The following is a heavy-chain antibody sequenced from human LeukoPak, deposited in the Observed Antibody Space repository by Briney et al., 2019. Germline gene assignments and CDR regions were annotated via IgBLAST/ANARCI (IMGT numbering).Heavy chain of an antibody. CDR3: AKADSSGYYPLFGYFQH. Sequence: GGSLRLSCAASGFTFSSYAMSWVGQAPGKGLEWVSAISGSGGSTYYADSVKGRFTISRDNSKNTLYLQMNSLRAEDTAVYYCAKADSSGYYPLFGYFQHWGQGTLVTVSS. D-gene: IGHD3-22*01. J-gene: IGHJ1*01. V-gene: IGHV3-23*01. CDR1: GFTFSSYA. CDR2: ISGSGGST.